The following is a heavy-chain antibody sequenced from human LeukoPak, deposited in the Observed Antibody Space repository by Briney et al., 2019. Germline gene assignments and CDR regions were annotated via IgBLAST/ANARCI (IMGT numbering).Heavy chain of an antibody. J-gene: IGHJ4*02. CDR3: TAERDTAMVDY. CDR2: FDPENAEI. Sequence: ASVKVSCKLSGNTLRELPIQWVRQAGGKGLEWMAGFDPENAEIVYAQKFQGRVTMTEDTSTDTAYMELSRLRSEDTAVYYYTAERDTAMVDYWGQGTLVTVSS. D-gene: IGHD5-18*01. CDR1: GNTLRELP. V-gene: IGHV1-24*01.